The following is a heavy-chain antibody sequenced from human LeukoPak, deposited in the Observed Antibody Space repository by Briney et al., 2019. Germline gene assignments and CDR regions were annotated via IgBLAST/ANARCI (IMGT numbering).Heavy chain of an antibody. CDR3: ARESKAGTYAGWFDP. J-gene: IGHJ5*02. CDR2: IYYSGST. CDR1: GRSLSSSSYY. Sequence: SQTLSLTCTVSGRSLSSSSYYWGWILQTPGKGLEWIGSIYYSGSTYYIPSLNSRVTISVETSKNKFSLKLSSVTAADKAVYYCARESKAGTYAGWFDPWGQGTLVTVSS. V-gene: IGHV4-39*07. D-gene: IGHD1-7*01.